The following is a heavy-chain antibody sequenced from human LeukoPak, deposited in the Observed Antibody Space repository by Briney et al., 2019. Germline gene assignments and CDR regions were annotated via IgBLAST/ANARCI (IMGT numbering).Heavy chain of an antibody. CDR3: ARAPSYYDSSGYYSY. CDR2: IYYSGST. V-gene: IGHV4-59*01. J-gene: IGHJ4*02. CDR1: GGSISNYY. D-gene: IGHD3-22*01. Sequence: SETLSLTCTVSGGSISNYYWSWIRQPPGKGLEWIGYIYYSGSTNYNPSLKSRVIISVDTSKNQFSLKLSSVAAADTAVYYCARAPSYYDSSGYYSYWGQGTLVTVSS.